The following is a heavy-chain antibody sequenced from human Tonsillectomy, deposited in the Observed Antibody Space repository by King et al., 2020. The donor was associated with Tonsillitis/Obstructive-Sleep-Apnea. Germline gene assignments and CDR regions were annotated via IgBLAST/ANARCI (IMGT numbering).Heavy chain of an antibody. CDR1: GFSFSSYE. CDR2: ISSSGSTI. V-gene: IGHV3-48*03. Sequence: VQLVESGGGLVQPGGSLRLSCAASGFSFSSYEMNWVRQAPGKGLEWVSYISSSGSTIYYADSVKGRFTISRDNAKNSLYLQMNSLRAEDTAVYYCCPFYYYDSSGFDYYYYGLDVWGQGTTVTVSS. D-gene: IGHD3-22*01. J-gene: IGHJ6*02. CDR3: CPFYYYDSSGFDYYYYGLDV.